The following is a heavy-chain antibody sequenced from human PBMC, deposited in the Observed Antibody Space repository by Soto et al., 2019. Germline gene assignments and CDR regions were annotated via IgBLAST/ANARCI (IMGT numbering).Heavy chain of an antibody. CDR2: VYYSGRT. CDR3: ARGSDVDTVGDQYYAMAV. Sequence: QVQLQESGPGLVKPSETLSLTCTVSGASVSSGSYDWSWIRQPTGRGLEWIGYVYYSGRTNYNPSLKSRATIYVDTSQYQYSLRLNSVTAAETSVYYCARGSDVDTVGDQYYAMAVGGQWTTIIVSS. V-gene: IGHV4-61*01. J-gene: IGHJ6*02. D-gene: IGHD1-26*01. CDR1: GASVSSGSYD.